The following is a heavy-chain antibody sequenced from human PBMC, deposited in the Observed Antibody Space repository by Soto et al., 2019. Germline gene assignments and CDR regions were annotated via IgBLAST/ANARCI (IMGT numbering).Heavy chain of an antibody. Sequence: PSETLSLTCTVSGGSISRGSYYWGWVRHAPVKGLEWIGSIYYSGSTYYNPSLKSRVTISVDTSKNQFSLKLSSVTAADTAVYYCASNTVTTASFYYYYGMDVWGHGTTVTV. CDR3: ASNTVTTASFYYYYGMDV. CDR1: GGSISRGSYY. J-gene: IGHJ6*02. D-gene: IGHD4-4*01. V-gene: IGHV4-39*01. CDR2: IYYSGST.